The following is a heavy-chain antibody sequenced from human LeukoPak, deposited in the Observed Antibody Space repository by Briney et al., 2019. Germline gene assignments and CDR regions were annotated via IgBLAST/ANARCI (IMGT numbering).Heavy chain of an antibody. CDR3: AKDERNWNYNLASQTYD. CDR1: GFTFGSYS. D-gene: IGHD1-7*01. Sequence: GGSLRLSCAASGFTFGSYSMNWVRQVPGKGLQWVSSISSTSSYIYYADSVKGRFTVSRDNSKNTLYLQMSSLRAEDTAVYYCAKDERNWNYNLASQTYDWGQGTLVTVSS. J-gene: IGHJ4*02. V-gene: IGHV3-21*04. CDR2: ISSTSSYI.